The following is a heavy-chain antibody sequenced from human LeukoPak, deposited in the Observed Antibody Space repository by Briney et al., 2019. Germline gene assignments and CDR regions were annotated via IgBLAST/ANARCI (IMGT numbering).Heavy chain of an antibody. Sequence: GASVKVSCKTSGYTFTSYGIGWVRQAPGQGLEWMGWISADNGKTNYAQKLQGRVTMTTDTSTTTAYMELRSLRSDDTAVYYCARRGYPVYYYYMDVWGKGTTVTISS. J-gene: IGHJ6*03. CDR3: ARRGYPVYYYYMDV. CDR2: ISADNGKT. D-gene: IGHD5-12*01. V-gene: IGHV1-18*01. CDR1: GYTFTSYG.